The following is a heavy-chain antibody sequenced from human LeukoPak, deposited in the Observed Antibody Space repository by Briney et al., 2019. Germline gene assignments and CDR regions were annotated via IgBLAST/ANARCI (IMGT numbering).Heavy chain of an antibody. Sequence: SCKVSGYTLTELSMHWVRQAPGKGLEWVAVISYDGHNEYYADSVKGRFTISRDNSKNTVYVQMNSLRAEDTAVYYCAKGVGYGGMDVWGQGTTVTVSS. CDR3: AKGVGYGGMDV. CDR2: ISYDGHNE. D-gene: IGHD2-8*01. CDR1: GYTLTELS. V-gene: IGHV3-30*18. J-gene: IGHJ6*02.